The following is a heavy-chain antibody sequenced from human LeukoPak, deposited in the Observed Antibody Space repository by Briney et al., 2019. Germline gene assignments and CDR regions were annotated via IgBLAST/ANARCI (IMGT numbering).Heavy chain of an antibody. CDR3: ARHPGRGRPVFSGWFDP. V-gene: IGHV4-31*03. Sequence: SQTLSLTCTVSGGSISSGGYYWSWIRQHPGKGLEWIGEINHSGSTNYNPSLKSRVTISVDTSKNQFSLKLSSVTAADTAVYYCARHPGRGRPVFSGWFDPWGQGTLVTVSS. CDR1: GGSISSGGYY. D-gene: IGHD6-25*01. CDR2: INHSGST. J-gene: IGHJ5*02.